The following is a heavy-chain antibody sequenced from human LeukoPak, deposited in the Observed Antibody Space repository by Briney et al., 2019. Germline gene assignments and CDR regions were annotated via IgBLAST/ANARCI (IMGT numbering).Heavy chain of an antibody. V-gene: IGHV3-23*01. CDR1: GFTFDDYA. CDR2: IIGGAGGT. D-gene: IGHD2-2*01. J-gene: IGHJ4*02. Sequence: GGSLRLSCAASGFTFDDYAMHWVRQAPGKGLEWVSGIIGGAGGTYYADSVKGRFTISRDNAKNTLYLQMNSLRAEDTAVYYCAHGSMYQLDYWGQGTLVTVSS. CDR3: AHGSMYQLDY.